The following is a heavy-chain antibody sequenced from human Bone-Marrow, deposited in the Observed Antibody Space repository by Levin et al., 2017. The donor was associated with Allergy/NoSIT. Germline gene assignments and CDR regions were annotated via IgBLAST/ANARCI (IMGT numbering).Heavy chain of an antibody. CDR3: ARLPNWQYYYFDY. V-gene: IGHV4-4*02. D-gene: IGHD7-27*01. Sequence: SGTLSLTCVVSGGSISRSNWWSWVRQPPGKGLEWIGEIYYSGSTNYNPSLESRATLSVDTSKNQFSLKLTSVTAADTAVYYCARLPNWQYYYFDYWGPGTVVTVSS. J-gene: IGHJ4*02. CDR2: IYYSGST. CDR1: GGSISRSNW.